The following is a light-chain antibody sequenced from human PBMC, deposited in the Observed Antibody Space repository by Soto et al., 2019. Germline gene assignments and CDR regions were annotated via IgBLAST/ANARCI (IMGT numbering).Light chain of an antibody. CDR1: QSINTH. CDR2: AAS. J-gene: IGKJ4*01. Sequence: GDTVTIACRASQSINTHLNWYQQKPGKAPNLLIYAASNLHGGVPSRFSGSGYGTNFILTISSLQAEDIATYYCQQSHRTPVTFGGGTKVDIK. CDR3: QQSHRTPVT. V-gene: IGKV1-39*01.